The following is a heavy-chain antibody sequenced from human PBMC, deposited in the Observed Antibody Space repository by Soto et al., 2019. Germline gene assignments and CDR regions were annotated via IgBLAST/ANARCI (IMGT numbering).Heavy chain of an antibody. V-gene: IGHV5-51*01. Sequence: GESLKISCKGSGYSFTSYWIGWVRQMPGKGLEWMGIIYPGDSDTRYSPSFQGQVTISADKSISTAYLQWSSLKASDTAMYYCARPTDPYSSGWYTADYCGQGTLVTVS. J-gene: IGHJ4*02. CDR3: ARPTDPYSSGWYTADY. CDR2: IYPGDSDT. CDR1: GYSFTSYW. D-gene: IGHD6-19*01.